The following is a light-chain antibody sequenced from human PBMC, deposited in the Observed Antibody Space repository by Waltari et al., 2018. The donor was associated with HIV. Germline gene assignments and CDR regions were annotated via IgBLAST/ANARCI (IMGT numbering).Light chain of an antibody. V-gene: IGLV1-47*01. Sequence: QSVLTQPPSASGTPGQRVTISCPGSSSNIGSNYVYWYQQFPGTAPKLLIYRNNQRPSGVPDRFSGSKSGASASLAISGLRSEDEADYYCAAWDDSLRGSYVFGPGTKVTVL. CDR1: SSNIGSNY. J-gene: IGLJ1*01. CDR3: AAWDDSLRGSYV. CDR2: RNN.